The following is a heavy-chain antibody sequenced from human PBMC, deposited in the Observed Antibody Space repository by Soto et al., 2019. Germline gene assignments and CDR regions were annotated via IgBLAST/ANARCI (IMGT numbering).Heavy chain of an antibody. Sequence: QVQLVQSGAEVKKPGSSVKVSCKASGGTFSSYAISWVRQAPGQGLEWMGGIIPIFGTANYAPKVQGRVTITADESTSTAYMELSSLRSEDTAVYYCASPPSSNRYYYGMDVWGQGTTVTVSS. CDR2: IIPIFGTA. CDR3: ASPPSSNRYYYGMDV. CDR1: GGTFSSYA. V-gene: IGHV1-69*12. D-gene: IGHD4-4*01. J-gene: IGHJ6*02.